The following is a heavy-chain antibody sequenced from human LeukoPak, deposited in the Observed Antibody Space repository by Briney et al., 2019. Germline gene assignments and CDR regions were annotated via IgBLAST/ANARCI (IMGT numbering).Heavy chain of an antibody. CDR2: IYTNENN. V-gene: IGHV4-4*07. J-gene: IGHJ4*02. CDR1: DGSIRGRY. Sequence: SETLSLTCTVSDGSIRGRYCSWIRQPAANGLEWIGRIYTNENNNYNPSLKSRLTMSIDTYNNQSALRLSSVTAGDTAVYYCARIASGYFADYFDYWGQGTLVTVSS. D-gene: IGHD5-12*01. CDR3: ARIASGYFADYFDY.